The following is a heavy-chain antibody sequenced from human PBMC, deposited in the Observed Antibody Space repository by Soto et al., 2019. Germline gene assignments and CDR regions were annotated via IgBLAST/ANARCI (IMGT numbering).Heavy chain of an antibody. CDR3: ARGPITTYYYDSSGYLSDY. J-gene: IGHJ4*02. D-gene: IGHD3-22*01. V-gene: IGHV1-46*01. Sequence: GASVKVSCKASGYTFTSYYMHWVRQAPGQGLEWMGIINPSGGSTSYAQKFQGRVTMTRDTSTSTVYMELSSLRSEDTAVYYCARGPITTYYYDSSGYLSDYWGQGTLVTVSS. CDR2: INPSGGST. CDR1: GYTFTSYY.